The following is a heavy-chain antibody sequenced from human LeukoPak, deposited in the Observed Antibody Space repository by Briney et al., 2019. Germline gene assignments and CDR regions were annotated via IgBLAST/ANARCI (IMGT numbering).Heavy chain of an antibody. CDR2: ISAYNGNT. V-gene: IGHV1-18*01. D-gene: IGHD3-22*01. CDR3: ARVDIYHDSSGYYSSWFDP. Sequence: GASVKVSCKASGYTFTSYGISWVRQAPGQGLEWMGWISAYNGNTNYAQKLQGRVTMTTDTSTSTAYMELRSLRSDDTAVYYCARVDIYHDSSGYYSSWFDPWGQGTLVTVSS. CDR1: GYTFTSYG. J-gene: IGHJ5*02.